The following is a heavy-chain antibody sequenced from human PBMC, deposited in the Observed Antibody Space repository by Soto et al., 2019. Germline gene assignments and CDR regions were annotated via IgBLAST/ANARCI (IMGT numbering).Heavy chain of an antibody. D-gene: IGHD2-21*02. Sequence: EVQPEESGGGLVKPGGSLRLSCAASGFTVSSYTMNWVRQAPGKGLEWVSSISSSSSYIYYADSVKGRFTISRDNAKNSLYLQMNSLRAEDTAVYYCARSGCGGDCSPWGQGTLVTVSS. J-gene: IGHJ5*02. CDR2: ISSSSSYI. V-gene: IGHV3-21*01. CDR3: ARSGCGGDCSP. CDR1: GFTVSSYT.